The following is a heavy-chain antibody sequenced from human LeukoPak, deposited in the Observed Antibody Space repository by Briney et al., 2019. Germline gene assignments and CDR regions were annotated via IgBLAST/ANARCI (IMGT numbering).Heavy chain of an antibody. CDR2: IKGDGIST. J-gene: IGHJ4*02. CDR1: GFTFSSYW. CDR3: AKDHYWSIDY. V-gene: IGHV3-74*01. D-gene: IGHD3-3*01. Sequence: GGSLRLSCAASGFTFSSYWMHWVRHAPGQGLVWVSRIKGDGISTNYADSVKGRFTISRDIAKNTLYLQMNSLRAEDTGVYYCAKDHYWSIDYWGRGTLVTVSS.